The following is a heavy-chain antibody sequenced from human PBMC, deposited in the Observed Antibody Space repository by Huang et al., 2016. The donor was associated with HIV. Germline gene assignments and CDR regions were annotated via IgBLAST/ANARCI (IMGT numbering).Heavy chain of an antibody. CDR3: AKGGSAAAVLDF. CDR2: RSYESKKK. CDR1: GFTFSSYG. V-gene: IGHV3-30*18. J-gene: IGHJ4*02. Sequence: QVQLVESGGGVVQPGRSLRISCAAAGFTFSSYGMPWVRQVPGKGVGWVAVRSYESKKKDYAESVKGRFSISRDNSKTTVYLQLNSLRLEDTAVYYCAKGGSAAAVLDFWGQGTLVTVSS. D-gene: IGHD6-13*01.